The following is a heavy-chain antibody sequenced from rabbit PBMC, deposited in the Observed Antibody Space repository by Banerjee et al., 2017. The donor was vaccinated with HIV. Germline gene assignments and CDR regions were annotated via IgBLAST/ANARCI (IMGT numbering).Heavy chain of an antibody. V-gene: IGHV1S40*01. Sequence: QSLEESGGDLVKPGASLTLTCTASGFSFSSSYYMSWVRQAPGKGLEWIACIYADGSGYTYYASWAKGRFTISKTSSTTVTLQMTSLTAADTATYFCARVNAGSSGYPYYFNLWGPGTLVTVS. CDR2: IYADGSGYT. CDR3: ARVNAGSSGYPYYFNL. D-gene: IGHD1-1*01. J-gene: IGHJ4*01. CDR1: GFSFSSSYY.